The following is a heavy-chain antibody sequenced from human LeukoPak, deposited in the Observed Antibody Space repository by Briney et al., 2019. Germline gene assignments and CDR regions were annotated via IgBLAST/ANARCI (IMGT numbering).Heavy chain of an antibody. CDR1: GFTFSNYA. V-gene: IGHV3-23*01. CDR3: AKGFQTYGELSFDV. CDR2: VSGSASNT. D-gene: IGHD4-17*01. J-gene: IGHJ4*02. Sequence: PGGSLRLSCAASGFTFSNYAMSWVRQAPGKGLEWVSTVSGSASNTNYADSVKGRFTISRDNSKTTLYLQMNSLRADDTAVYYCAKGFQTYGELSFDVWGQGTLVAVSS.